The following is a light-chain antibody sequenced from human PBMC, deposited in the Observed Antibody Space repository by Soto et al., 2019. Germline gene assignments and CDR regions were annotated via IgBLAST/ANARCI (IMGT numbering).Light chain of an antibody. CDR3: LLFMSRATWV. Sequence: QTVVTQEPSISVSPGGTVTLTCGLSSGSVSTSYFPSWYQQTPGQAPRTLIYNTNTRSSGVPDRFSGSILGGKAALTITGAQADDESHYFCLLFMSRATWVFGGGTKLTVL. CDR1: SGSVSTSYF. CDR2: NTN. J-gene: IGLJ3*02. V-gene: IGLV8-61*01.